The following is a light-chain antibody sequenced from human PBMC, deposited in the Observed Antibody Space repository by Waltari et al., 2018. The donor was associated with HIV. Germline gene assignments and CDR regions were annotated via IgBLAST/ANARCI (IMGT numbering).Light chain of an antibody. V-gene: IGLV4-69*01. CDR3: QTWDTGVRV. CDR2: LNSDGSH. CDR1: SGHTTYA. Sequence: QLVLTQSPSASASLGASVKLTCTLSSGHTTYAIAWHQQQPGKGPRYLMKLNSDGSHSKGDGIPVRFSGSSSGSERYLPISSLQSEDEADYYCQTWDTGVRVFGGGTKLTVL. J-gene: IGLJ3*02.